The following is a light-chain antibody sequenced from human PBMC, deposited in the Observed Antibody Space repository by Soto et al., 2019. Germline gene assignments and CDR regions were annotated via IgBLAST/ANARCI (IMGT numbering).Light chain of an antibody. CDR3: QHRNNRPFS. V-gene: IGKV3-11*01. Sequence: EIVLTQSPGTLSLSPGERATLSCRAGQSVNNYLAWYQQRPGQAPRLLIYDASNRATGIPARFSGSGSGTDFTLTISSLEPEDFAVYYCQHRNNRPFSFGPGTKVDIK. CDR2: DAS. CDR1: QSVNNY. J-gene: IGKJ3*01.